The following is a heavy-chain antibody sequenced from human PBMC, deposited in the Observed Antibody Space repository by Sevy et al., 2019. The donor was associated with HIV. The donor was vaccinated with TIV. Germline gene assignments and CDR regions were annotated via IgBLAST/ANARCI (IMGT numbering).Heavy chain of an antibody. CDR1: GFTFDDYA. Sequence: GVSLRLSCAASGFTFDDYAMHWVRQAPGKGLEWVSGISWNSGSIGYADSVKGRFPISRDNAKNSLYLQMNSLRAEDTALYYCAKSPRYDILTGSFDPWGQGTLVTVSS. J-gene: IGHJ5*02. V-gene: IGHV3-9*01. CDR3: AKSPRYDILTGSFDP. D-gene: IGHD3-9*01. CDR2: ISWNSGSI.